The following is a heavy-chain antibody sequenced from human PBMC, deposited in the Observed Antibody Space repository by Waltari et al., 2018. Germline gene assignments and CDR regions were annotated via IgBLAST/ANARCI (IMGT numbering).Heavy chain of an antibody. J-gene: IGHJ2*01. D-gene: IGHD3-9*01. V-gene: IGHV3-23*01. CDR3: ATGDILTGYYSYWYFDL. Sequence: EVQLLESGGGLVQPGGSLRLSCAASGFTFSSYAMSSVRQAPGRGLEWVSAISGSGGSTYYADSVKGRFTISRDNSKNTLYLQMNSLRAEDTAVYYCATGDILTGYYSYWYFDLWGRGTLVTVSA. CDR1: GFTFSSYA. CDR2: ISGSGGST.